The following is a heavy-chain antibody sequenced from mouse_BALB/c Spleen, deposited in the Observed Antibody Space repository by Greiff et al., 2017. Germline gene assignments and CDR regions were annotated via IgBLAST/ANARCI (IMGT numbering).Heavy chain of an antibody. Sequence: VQLVESGGGLVKPGGSLKLSCAASGFTFSDYYMYWVRQTPEKRLEWVATISDGGSYTYYPDSVKGRFTISRDNAKNNLYLQMSSLKSEDTAMYYCARDLAMDYWGQGTSVTVSS. V-gene: IGHV5-4*02. CDR3: ARDLAMDY. CDR1: GFTFSDYY. J-gene: IGHJ4*01. CDR2: ISDGGSYT.